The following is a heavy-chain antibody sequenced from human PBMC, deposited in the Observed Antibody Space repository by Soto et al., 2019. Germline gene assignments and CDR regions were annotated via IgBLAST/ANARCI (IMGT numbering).Heavy chain of an antibody. D-gene: IGHD6-13*01. CDR3: ARDASSWYYCDN. J-gene: IGHJ4*02. CDR2: INSDGSST. CDR1: GFTFSSYW. V-gene: IGHV3-74*01. Sequence: EVQLVESGGGLVQPGGSLRLSCAASGFTFSSYWMHWVRQAPGKGLVWVSRINSDGSSTSYADSVKGRITISRDNGKNKLYLQMNSLRDEDTAVYYCARDASSWYYCDNWGQGTLVTVCS.